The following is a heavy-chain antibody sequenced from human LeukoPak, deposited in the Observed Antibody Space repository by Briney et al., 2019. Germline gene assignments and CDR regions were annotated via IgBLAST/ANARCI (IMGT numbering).Heavy chain of an antibody. CDR2: IIPIFGTA. CDR3: ARERGDYYDSSGYYRGYFDY. Sequence: SSVKVSCKASGGTFSSYAISWVRQAPGLGLEWMGGIIPIFGTANYAQKFQGRVTITADESTSTAYMELSSLRSEDTAVYYCARERGDYYDSSGYYRGYFDYWGQGTLVTVSS. J-gene: IGHJ4*02. CDR1: GGTFSSYA. V-gene: IGHV1-69*01. D-gene: IGHD3-22*01.